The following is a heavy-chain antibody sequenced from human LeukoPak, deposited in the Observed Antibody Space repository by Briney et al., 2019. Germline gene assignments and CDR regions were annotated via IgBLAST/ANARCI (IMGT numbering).Heavy chain of an antibody. CDR3: ARQGAAGPLYYYYGMDV. CDR1: GGXISSYY. D-gene: IGHD6-13*01. CDR2: IYYSGST. Sequence: SETLSLTCTVSGGXISSYYCSWIRQPPGKGLEWIGYIYYSGSTNYNPSLKSRVTISVDTSKNQFSLKLSSVTAADTAVHYCARQGAAGPLYYYYGMDVWGQGTTVTVSS. V-gene: IGHV4-59*08. J-gene: IGHJ6*02.